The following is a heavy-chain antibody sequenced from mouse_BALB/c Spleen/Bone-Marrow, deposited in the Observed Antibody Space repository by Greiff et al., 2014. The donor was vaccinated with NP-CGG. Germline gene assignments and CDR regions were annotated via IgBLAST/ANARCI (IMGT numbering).Heavy chain of an antibody. J-gene: IGHJ3*01. CDR1: GYNFTSYW. Sequence: VQLQQSGAELVKPGTSVKLSCETSGYNFTSYWLNWVNLRPGQGLEWIGEINPGSGSTNYNEKFKTKATLTVDTSSSTAYMRLSSLAYEDSGLYYCARRDHYGTGFAYWGQGTLVAVSA. CDR3: ARRDHYGTGFAY. CDR2: INPGSGST. D-gene: IGHD1-1*01. V-gene: IGHV1-55*01.